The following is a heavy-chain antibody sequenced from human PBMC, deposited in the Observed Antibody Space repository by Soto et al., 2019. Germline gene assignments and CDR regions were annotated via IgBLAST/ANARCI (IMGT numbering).Heavy chain of an antibody. CDR3: AREFTVSGMDV. V-gene: IGHV1-69*08. CDR2: IIPILGIA. J-gene: IGHJ6*02. CDR1: GGTFSSYT. Sequence: QVQLVQSGAEVKKPGSSVKVSCKASGGTFSSYTISWVRQAPGQGLEWMGRIIPILGIANYAQKFQGTVTITADKPTSTAYMELSSLRSEDTAVSCCAREFTVSGMDVWGQGTTVTVSS. D-gene: IGHD3-9*01.